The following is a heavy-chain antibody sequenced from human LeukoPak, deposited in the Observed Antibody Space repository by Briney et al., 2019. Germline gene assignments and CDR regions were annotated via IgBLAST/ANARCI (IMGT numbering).Heavy chain of an antibody. Sequence: ASVNVSCKVSGYTLTELSMHWVRQAPGKGLEWMGGFDPEDGETIYAQKFQGRVTMTEDTSTDTAYMELSSLRSEDTAVYYCATHPSIAVAGTLVYYYGMDVWGQGTTVTVSS. CDR3: ATHPSIAVAGTLVYYYGMDV. J-gene: IGHJ6*02. V-gene: IGHV1-24*01. CDR1: GYTLTELS. CDR2: FDPEDGET. D-gene: IGHD6-19*01.